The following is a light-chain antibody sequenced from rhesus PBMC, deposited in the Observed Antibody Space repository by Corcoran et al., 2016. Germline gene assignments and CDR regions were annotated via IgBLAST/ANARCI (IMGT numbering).Light chain of an antibody. V-gene: IGKV1-37*01. Sequence: DIQMTQSPSSLSASVGDRVTITCRASQDINSYLAWYQQRPGKAPKPLIYYASNLESGVPSRFNGSGSGTEFTLTISSLQPEDFATYYCQQYNSNPRAFGQGTKVEIK. CDR1: QDINSY. CDR2: YAS. J-gene: IGKJ1*01. CDR3: QQYNSNPRA.